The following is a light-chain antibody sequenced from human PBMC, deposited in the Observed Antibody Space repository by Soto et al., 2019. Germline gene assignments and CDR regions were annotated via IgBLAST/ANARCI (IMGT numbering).Light chain of an antibody. J-gene: IGKJ3*01. CDR3: RPYDGI. V-gene: IGKV1-5*01. Sequence: DIQLTQSPSTLSASVGDRVTLTCRASQNINNWLAWYQQKPGKAPKVLIYDASSLESGVPSRFSGSGSGTAFTLTSSSQQPDDFASYCCRPYDGIFGPVTKVYIK. CDR2: DAS. CDR1: QNINNW.